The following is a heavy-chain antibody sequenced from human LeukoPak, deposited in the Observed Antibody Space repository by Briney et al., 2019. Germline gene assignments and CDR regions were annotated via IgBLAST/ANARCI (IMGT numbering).Heavy chain of an antibody. J-gene: IGHJ3*02. CDR3: ASCSGGSCYSEAFDI. Sequence: ASVKVSCRASGYTFTGHYIHWVRQAPGQGIEWMGWINPNSGDTNYAQKSQGRVTMTRDTSISTAYVELSRLRSDDTAVYYCASCSGGSCYSEAFDIWGQGTMVTVSS. CDR1: GYTFTGHY. D-gene: IGHD2-15*01. CDR2: INPNSGDT. V-gene: IGHV1-2*02.